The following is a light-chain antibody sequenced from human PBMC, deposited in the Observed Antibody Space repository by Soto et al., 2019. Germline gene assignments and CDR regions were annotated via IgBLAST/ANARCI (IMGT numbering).Light chain of an antibody. J-gene: IGLJ2*01. CDR2: DVS. CDR3: SSYTSTNTLVI. Sequence: QSGLAQPASVSGSPGQSVTISCTGTSSDVGGYNYVSWYQQHPGKAPKLLIYDVSHRPSVVSSRFSGSKSGNTASLAISGLQAEDEADYYCSSYTSTNTLVIFGGGTKVTVL. CDR1: SSDVGGYNY. V-gene: IGLV2-14*03.